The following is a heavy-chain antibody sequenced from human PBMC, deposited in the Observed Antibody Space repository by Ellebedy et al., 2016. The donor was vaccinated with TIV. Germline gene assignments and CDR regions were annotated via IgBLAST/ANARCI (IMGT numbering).Heavy chain of an antibody. J-gene: IGHJ3*02. CDR3: VKGLDAFDI. CDR1: GFTFSSYG. V-gene: IGHV3-33*03. CDR2: IWYDGSNK. Sequence: PGGSLRLSCAASGFTFSSYGMHWVRQAPGKGLEWVAVIWYDGSNKHYADSVKGRFTISRDNARKSLYLQMNSLRSEDTAFYYCVKGLDAFDIWGQGTMVTVSS.